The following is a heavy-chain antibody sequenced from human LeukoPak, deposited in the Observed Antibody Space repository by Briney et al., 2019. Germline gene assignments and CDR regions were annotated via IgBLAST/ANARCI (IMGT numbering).Heavy chain of an antibody. Sequence: GGSLRLSCVASGFTFSSYSVNWVRQAPGKGLEWVSYISSSSSTIYYADSVKGRFTISRDNAKNSLYLQMNSLRAEDTAVYYCARDGDYGGNQGDYWGQGTLVTVSS. CDR2: ISSSSSTI. CDR1: GFTFSSYS. J-gene: IGHJ4*02. CDR3: ARDGDYGGNQGDY. D-gene: IGHD4-23*01. V-gene: IGHV3-48*04.